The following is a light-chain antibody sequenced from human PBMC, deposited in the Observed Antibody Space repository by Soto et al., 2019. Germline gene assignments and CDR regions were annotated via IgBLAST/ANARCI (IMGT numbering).Light chain of an antibody. V-gene: IGLV2-14*01. CDR2: RVT. CDR1: SSDVGNYNF. J-gene: IGLJ2*01. CDR3: TSYTAFSTDIL. Sequence: QSALTQPASVSGSPGQSITISCTGTSSDVGNYNFVSWYQHHAGTAPKLIIYRVTNRPSGVSDRFSGSKSGDTASLTISGLQAEDEADYYCTSYTAFSTDILFGGGTKVTVL.